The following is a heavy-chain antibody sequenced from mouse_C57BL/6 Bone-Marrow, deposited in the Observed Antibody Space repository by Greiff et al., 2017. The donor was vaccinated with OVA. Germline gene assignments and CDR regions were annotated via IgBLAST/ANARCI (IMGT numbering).Heavy chain of an antibody. CDR1: GFTFSSYG. Sequence: DVKLVESGGDLVKPGGSLKLSCAASGFTFSSYGMSWVRQTPDKRLEWVATISSGGSYTYYPDSVKGRFTISRDNAKNTLYLQMSSLKSEDTAMDYCARRSYYGSSFDYWGQGTTLTVSS. CDR2: ISSGGSYT. D-gene: IGHD1-1*01. CDR3: ARRSYYGSSFDY. V-gene: IGHV5-6*02. J-gene: IGHJ2*01.